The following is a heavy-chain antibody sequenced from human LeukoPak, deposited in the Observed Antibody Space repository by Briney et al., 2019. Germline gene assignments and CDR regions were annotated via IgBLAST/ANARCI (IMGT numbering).Heavy chain of an antibody. Sequence: GGSLRLSCAASGFTFSGSAMHWVRQVSGKGLEWVGRIRSKTNNYATTYAASVKDRFTISRDDSKNTAYLQMNSLRAEDTALYYCAKAGVYYGSSGYYGLAYDFDYWGQGTLVTVSS. CDR1: GFTFSGSA. CDR3: AKAGVYYGSSGYYGLAYDFDY. CDR2: IRSKTNNYAT. D-gene: IGHD3-22*01. J-gene: IGHJ4*02. V-gene: IGHV3-73*01.